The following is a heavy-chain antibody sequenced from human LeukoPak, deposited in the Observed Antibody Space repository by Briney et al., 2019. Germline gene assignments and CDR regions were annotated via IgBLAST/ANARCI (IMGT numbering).Heavy chain of an antibody. V-gene: IGHV3-66*02. J-gene: IGHJ4*02. D-gene: IGHD6-19*01. Sequence: GGSLRLSCAASGITVSNNYMNWVRQAPGKGLEWVSVIHIDGTTYYADSVKGRFTISRDNSKNTAYLKINSLRPEDTALYYCASGSDSSYWGQGTLVTVTS. CDR2: IHIDGTT. CDR1: GITVSNNY. CDR3: ASGSDSSY.